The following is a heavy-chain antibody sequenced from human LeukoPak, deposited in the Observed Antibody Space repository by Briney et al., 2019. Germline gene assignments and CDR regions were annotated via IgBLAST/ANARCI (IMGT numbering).Heavy chain of an antibody. V-gene: IGHV3-15*01. J-gene: IGHJ4*02. D-gene: IGHD2-21*01. CDR2: IKPKTDGETT. Sequence: PGGSLRLSCAASGFTFSSSAMSWVRQAPGKGLDWVGRIKPKTDGETTEYAAPVKDRFSISRDDSKSMMYLQMNSLKTEDTAVYYCITPLPYSAQGGQGTLVTVSS. CDR1: GFTFSSSA. CDR3: ITPLPYSAQ.